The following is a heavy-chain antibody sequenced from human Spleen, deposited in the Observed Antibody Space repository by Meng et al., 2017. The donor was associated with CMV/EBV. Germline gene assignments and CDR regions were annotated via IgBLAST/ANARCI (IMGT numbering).Heavy chain of an antibody. V-gene: IGHV3-15*01. CDR1: GFTFSSYT. CDR3: TTELEHYYDSSGYHPTDY. CDR2: IKSKTDGGTT. Sequence: GESLKISCAASGFTFSSYTMNWVRQAPGKGLEWVGRIKSKTDGGTTDYAAPVKGRFTISRDDSKNTLYLQMNSLKTEDTAVYYCTTELEHYYDSSGYHPTDYWGQGTLVTVSS. D-gene: IGHD3-22*01. J-gene: IGHJ4*02.